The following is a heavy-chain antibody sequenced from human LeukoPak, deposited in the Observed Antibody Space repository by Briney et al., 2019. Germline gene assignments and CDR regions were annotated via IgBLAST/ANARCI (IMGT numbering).Heavy chain of an antibody. J-gene: IGHJ4*02. Sequence: ASVKVSCKASGYTFTGYFIHWVRRAPGQGLEWMGWMNPNSGGTNYAQKFQGRVTMTRDTSISTAYMELSRLRSDDTAVYYCARGGYVWGSYRYYDYWGQGTLVTVSS. D-gene: IGHD3-16*02. CDR3: ARGGYVWGSYRYYDY. CDR2: MNPNSGGT. CDR1: GYTFTGYF. V-gene: IGHV1-2*02.